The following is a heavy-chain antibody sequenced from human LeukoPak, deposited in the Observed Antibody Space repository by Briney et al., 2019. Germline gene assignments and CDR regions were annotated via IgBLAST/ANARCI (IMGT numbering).Heavy chain of an antibody. CDR1: GFTFSTYA. J-gene: IGHJ4*02. D-gene: IGHD2-21*01. Sequence: PGRSLRLSCAASGFTFSTYAMHWVRQAPGKGLGWVALISFDGSNNYYADSVRGRFTISRDNSKNTLDLQMNSLRAGDTAVYYCARGARYSHWLAFDFWGQGTLVTVSS. V-gene: IGHV3-30*04. CDR2: ISFDGSNN. CDR3: ARGARYSHWLAFDF.